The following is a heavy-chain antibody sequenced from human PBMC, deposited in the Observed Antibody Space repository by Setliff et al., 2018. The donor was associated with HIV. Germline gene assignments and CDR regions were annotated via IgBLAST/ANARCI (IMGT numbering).Heavy chain of an antibody. J-gene: IGHJ6*02. CDR3: AGASVGGPDRYYYEYGMEV. CDR1: GGAFRRYG. Sequence: SVKVSCKSSGGAFRRYGFTWVRHAPGQGLEWMGRIIPVLGMVNYAEQFQGRVTITADESTTTVYMAIKSLRSEDTAVYYCAGASVGGPDRYYYEYGMEVWGQGTTGTVSS. CDR2: IIPVLGMV. D-gene: IGHD6-19*01. V-gene: IGHV1-69*04.